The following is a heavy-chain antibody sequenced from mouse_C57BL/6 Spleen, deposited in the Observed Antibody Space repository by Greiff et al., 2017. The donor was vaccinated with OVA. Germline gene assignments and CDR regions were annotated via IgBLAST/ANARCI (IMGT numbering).Heavy chain of an antibody. D-gene: IGHD3-1*01. CDR2: IDPETGGT. CDR1: GYTFTDYE. J-gene: IGHJ2*01. V-gene: IGHV1-15*01. CDR3: TRSALATTFFDY. Sequence: QVQLQQSGAELVRPGASVKLSCKASGYTFTDYEMHWVKQTPVHGLEWIGAIDPETGGTAYNQKFKGKAILTADKSSSTAYMELRSLTSEDSAVYYCTRSALATTFFDYWGQGTTLTVSS.